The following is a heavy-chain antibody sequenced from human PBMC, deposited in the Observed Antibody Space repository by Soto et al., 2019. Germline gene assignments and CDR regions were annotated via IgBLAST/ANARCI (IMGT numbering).Heavy chain of an antibody. J-gene: IGHJ4*02. D-gene: IGHD5-18*01. V-gene: IGHV3-9*01. CDR3: VRSKGGYSYGTPFDY. CDR1: GFTFDDYV. Sequence: EVQLEESGGALVQPGRSLRLSCAASGFTFDDYVMHWVRQVLGKGLEWVSSISWNSGNIGYADSVKGRFTTSRDNAKNSLYLQMNSLRPEDTDLYYCVRSKGGYSYGTPFDYWGQGTLVTVSS. CDR2: ISWNSGNI.